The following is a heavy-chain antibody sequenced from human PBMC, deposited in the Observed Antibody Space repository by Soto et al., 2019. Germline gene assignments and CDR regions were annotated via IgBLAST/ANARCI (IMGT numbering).Heavy chain of an antibody. Sequence: SETLSLTCTVSGGSISGYYWSWIRQPPGKGLEWFGYMYNTGSTVYNPSFKSRVTISVDTSKNQFSLKLNSVIAADTAVYYCARDLWGYCGTDCYPLDVWGQGTTVTVSS. CDR1: GGSISGYY. D-gene: IGHD2-21*02. J-gene: IGHJ6*02. V-gene: IGHV4-59*01. CDR3: ARDLWGYCGTDCYPLDV. CDR2: MYNTGST.